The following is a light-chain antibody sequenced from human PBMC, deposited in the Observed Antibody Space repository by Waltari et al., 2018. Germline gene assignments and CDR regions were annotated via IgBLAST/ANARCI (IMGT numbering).Light chain of an antibody. CDR1: NTDVGAYNY. J-gene: IGLJ2*01. CDR3: NSYTSSSSLDGSVV. CDR2: EVS. Sequence: QSALTQPASVSGSPGQSITISSTGTNTDVGAYNYVSWFQQPPGKAPKLILYEVSNRPSGVSNRFSGSKSGNTASLTISGLQAEDEADYYCNSYTSSSSLDGSVVFGGGTKVTVL. V-gene: IGLV2-14*01.